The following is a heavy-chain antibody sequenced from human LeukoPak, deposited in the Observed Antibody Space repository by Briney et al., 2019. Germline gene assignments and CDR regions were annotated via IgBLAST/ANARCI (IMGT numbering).Heavy chain of an antibody. CDR3: AKEQSGYSSGWGVDY. D-gene: IGHD6-19*01. J-gene: IGHJ4*02. CDR1: GFTFSSYG. V-gene: IGHV3-23*01. Sequence: GGSLRLSCAASGFTFSSYGMSWVRQAPGEGLEWVSAISDSGGSTYYADSVKGRFTIYRDNSKMTLYLQMNSLRAEDTAVYYCAKEQSGYSSGWGVDYWGQGTLVTVSS. CDR2: ISDSGGST.